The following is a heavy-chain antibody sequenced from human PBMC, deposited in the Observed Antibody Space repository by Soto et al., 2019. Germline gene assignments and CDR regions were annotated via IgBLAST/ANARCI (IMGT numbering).Heavy chain of an antibody. CDR1: GYTFTGYY. J-gene: IGHJ4*02. V-gene: IGHV1-2*02. D-gene: IGHD2-15*01. Sequence: QVQLVQSGAEVKKPGASVKVSCKASGYTFTGYYMHWVRQAPGQGLEWMGWINPNSGGTNYAQKFQGRVTMTRVTSISTAYMELSRLRSDDTAVYYCARGDIVVVVAATWSFDYWGQGTLVTVSS. CDR3: ARGDIVVVVAATWSFDY. CDR2: INPNSGGT.